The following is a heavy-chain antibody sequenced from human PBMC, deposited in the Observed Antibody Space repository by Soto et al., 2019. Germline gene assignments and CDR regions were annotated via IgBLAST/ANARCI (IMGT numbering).Heavy chain of an antibody. CDR1: GYTFTGYY. J-gene: IGHJ6*02. CDR2: INPNSGGT. V-gene: IGHV1-2*02. Sequence: GASVKVSCKASGYTFTGYYMHWVRQAPGQGLEWMGWINPNSGGTNYAQKFQGRVTMTRDTSISTAYMELSRLRSDDTAVYYCARDTPKPTQPLFGMDVWGQGTKVTVYS. D-gene: IGHD2-15*01. CDR3: ARDTPKPTQPLFGMDV.